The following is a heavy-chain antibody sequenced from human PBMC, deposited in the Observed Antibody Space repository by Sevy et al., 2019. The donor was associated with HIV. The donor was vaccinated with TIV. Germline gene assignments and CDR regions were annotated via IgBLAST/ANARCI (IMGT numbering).Heavy chain of an antibody. CDR1: GFTFSYAW. CDR2: IKAKADGGTI. J-gene: IGHJ6*02. V-gene: IGHV3-15*01. D-gene: IGHD2-8*02. CDR3: NTDPIILLLVTNGLDV. Sequence: GESLKISCAASGFTFSYAWMSWVRQAPGKGLEWIGRIKAKADGGTIEYAAPVKGRFTISRDDSKNTLYLQMNSLKTEDTAVYYCNTDPIILLLVTNGLDVWGQGTMVTVSS.